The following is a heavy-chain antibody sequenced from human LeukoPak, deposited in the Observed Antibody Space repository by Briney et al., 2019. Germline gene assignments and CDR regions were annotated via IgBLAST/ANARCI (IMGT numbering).Heavy chain of an antibody. D-gene: IGHD3-9*01. CDR3: ARLKPDILTGYSFDY. CDR1: GGSISSYY. V-gene: IGHV4-59*08. J-gene: IGHJ4*02. Sequence: SETLSLTCTVSGGSISSYYWSWIRQPPGKGLEWVGYIYYSGSTNYNPSLKSRVTISVDTSKNQFSLKLSSVTAADTAVYYCARLKPDILTGYSFDYWGQGTLVTVSS. CDR2: IYYSGST.